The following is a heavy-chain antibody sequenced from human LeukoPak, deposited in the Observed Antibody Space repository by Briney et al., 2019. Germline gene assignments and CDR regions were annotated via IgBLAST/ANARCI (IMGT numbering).Heavy chain of an antibody. D-gene: IGHD3-22*01. V-gene: IGHV4-34*01. CDR1: GGSFSGYY. Sequence: PSETLSLTCAVYGGSFSGYYWSWIRQPPGKGLEWIGEINHSGSTNYNPSLKSRVTISVDTSKNQFSLKLSSVTAADTAVYYCARGDSSGYPSPYFDYWGQGTLVTVSS. CDR3: ARGDSSGYPSPYFDY. CDR2: INHSGST. J-gene: IGHJ4*02.